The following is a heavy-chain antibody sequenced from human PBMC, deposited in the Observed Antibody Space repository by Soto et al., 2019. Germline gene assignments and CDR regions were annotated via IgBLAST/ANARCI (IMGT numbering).Heavy chain of an antibody. V-gene: IGHV4-59*01. Sequence: PSETLSLTCTVSGGSISSYYWSWIRQPPGKGLEWIGYIYYSGSTNYNPSLKSRVTISVDTSKNQFSLKLSSVTAADTAVYHCARGWSSGYYYLNYGMDVWGQGTTVTVSS. CDR2: IYYSGST. J-gene: IGHJ6*02. D-gene: IGHD3-22*01. CDR1: GGSISSYY. CDR3: ARGWSSGYYYLNYGMDV.